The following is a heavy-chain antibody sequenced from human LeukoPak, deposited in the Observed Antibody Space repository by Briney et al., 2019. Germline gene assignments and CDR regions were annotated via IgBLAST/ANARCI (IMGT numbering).Heavy chain of an antibody. CDR1: GGFISSGGYY. CDR3: ARDNSGVLDY. V-gene: IGHV4-31*03. D-gene: IGHD3-10*01. CDR2: IYYTGNT. J-gene: IGHJ4*02. Sequence: SETLSLTCTVAGGFISSGGYYWSWIRQCPGKGLEWIGYIYYTGNTYYNPSLKSRVAISVDTSKNQFSLKLTSVTAAATAVYYCARDNSGVLDYWGQGTLVTVSS.